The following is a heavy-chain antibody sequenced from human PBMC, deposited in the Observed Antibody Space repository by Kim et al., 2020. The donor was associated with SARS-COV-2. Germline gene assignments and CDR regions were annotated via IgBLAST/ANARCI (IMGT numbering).Heavy chain of an antibody. V-gene: IGHV3-74*01. J-gene: IGHJ6*02. CDR2: INSDGSST. D-gene: IGHD4-4*01. CDR1: GFTFSSYW. Sequence: GGSLRLSCAASGFTFSSYWMHWVRQAPGKGLVWVSRINSDGSSTSYADSVKGRFTISRDNAKNTLYLQMNSLRAEDTAVYYCARDHTTTVTGYGMDVWGQGTTVTVSS. CDR3: ARDHTTTVTGYGMDV.